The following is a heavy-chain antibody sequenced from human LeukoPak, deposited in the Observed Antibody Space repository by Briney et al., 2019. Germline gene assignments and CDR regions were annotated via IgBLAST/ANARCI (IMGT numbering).Heavy chain of an antibody. CDR2: ISSSSSYI. CDR1: GFTFSNYS. D-gene: IGHD2-2*01. CDR3: ASLNRADCSSTSCHTHY. V-gene: IGHV3-21*01. Sequence: GGSLRLSCAASGFTFSNYSMNWVRQAPGKGLEWVSSISSSSSYIYYAGSVKGRFTISRDNAKNSLYLRMNSLRAEDTALYYCASLNRADCSSTSCHTHYWGQGTLVTVSS. J-gene: IGHJ4*02.